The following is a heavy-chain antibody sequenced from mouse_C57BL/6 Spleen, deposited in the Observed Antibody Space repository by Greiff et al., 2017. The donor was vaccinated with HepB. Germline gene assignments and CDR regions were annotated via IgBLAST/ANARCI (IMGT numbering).Heavy chain of an antibody. V-gene: IGHV1-22*01. CDR2: INPNNGGT. Sequence: EVQLQQSGPELVKPGASVKMSCKASGYTFTDYNMHWVKQSHGKSLEWIGYINPNNGGTSYNQKFKGKATLTVNKSSSTAYMELRSLTSEDSAVYYCARFNYYGSSYSFSAYFDYWGQGTTLTVSS. D-gene: IGHD1-1*01. CDR3: ARFNYYGSSYSFSAYFDY. J-gene: IGHJ2*01. CDR1: GYTFTDYN.